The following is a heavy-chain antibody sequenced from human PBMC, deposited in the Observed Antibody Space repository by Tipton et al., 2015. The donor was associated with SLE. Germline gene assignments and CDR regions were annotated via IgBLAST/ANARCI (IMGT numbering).Heavy chain of an antibody. V-gene: IGHV4-34*01. CDR2: FNHGGGT. CDR3: ARDVGGYNTGWFPYYFDY. D-gene: IGHD2-8*02. CDR1: GGSFSGYY. J-gene: IGHJ4*02. Sequence: TLSLTCAVYGGSFSGYYWSWIRQPPGKGLEWIGEFNHGGGTTYNPSLKSRVTISIDTSKYQFSLKLSSVTAADTAVYYCARDVGGYNTGWFPYYFDYWGQGTLVTVSS.